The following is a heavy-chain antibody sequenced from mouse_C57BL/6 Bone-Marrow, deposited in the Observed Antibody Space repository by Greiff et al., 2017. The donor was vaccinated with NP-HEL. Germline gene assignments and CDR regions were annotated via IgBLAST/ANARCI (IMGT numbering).Heavy chain of an antibody. CDR1: GYTFTGYW. D-gene: IGHD1-1*01. CDR3: ARMIYYYGSSQSYWYFDV. J-gene: IGHJ1*03. Sequence: VQLQQSGAELMKPGASVKLSCKAPGYTFTGYWIEWVKQRPGHGLEWIGEILPGSGSTNYNEKFKGKATFTADTSSNTAYMQLSSLTTEDSAIYYCARMIYYYGSSQSYWYFDVWGTGTTVTVSS. CDR2: ILPGSGST. V-gene: IGHV1-9*01.